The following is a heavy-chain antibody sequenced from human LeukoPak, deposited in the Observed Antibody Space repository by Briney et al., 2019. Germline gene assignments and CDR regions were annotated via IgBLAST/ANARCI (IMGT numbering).Heavy chain of an antibody. CDR1: GFTFSSYW. D-gene: IGHD7-27*01. Sequence: PGGSLRLSCAASGFTFSSYWMHWLRQAPGKGLVWVSRINGDGSSTNYADSVKGRVTISRGHAKNTLYLQMNSLRGEDAAVYYCARAPSSNWGDFDYWGQGTLVIASS. CDR2: INGDGSST. J-gene: IGHJ4*02. V-gene: IGHV3-74*01. CDR3: ARAPSSNWGDFDY.